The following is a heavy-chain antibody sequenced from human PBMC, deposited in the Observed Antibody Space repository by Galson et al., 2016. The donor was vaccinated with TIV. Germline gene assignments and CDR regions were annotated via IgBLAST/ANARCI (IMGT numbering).Heavy chain of an antibody. CDR3: TRKVAQLSGSICYTPWFDP. D-gene: IGHD2-2*01. J-gene: IGHJ5*02. CDR2: ISSTKSYI. Sequence: SLRLSCAASGFTFMDYSMDWVRQAPGKGLEWVSSISSTKSYISYAASVTGRFTISRDNAKNSVYLQMDSLSGEDTAMYYCTRKVAQLSGSICYTPWFDPWGQGTLVIVSS. V-gene: IGHV3-21*06. CDR1: GFTFMDYS.